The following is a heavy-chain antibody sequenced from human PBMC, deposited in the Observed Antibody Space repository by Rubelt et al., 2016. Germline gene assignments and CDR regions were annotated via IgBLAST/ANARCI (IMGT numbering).Heavy chain of an antibody. CDR3: ARDEQQLVGWFDP. V-gene: IGHV4-39*07. J-gene: IGHJ5*02. Sequence: QVQLQESGPGLVKPSETLSLTCTVSGGSISSSSYYWGWIRQPPGKGLEWIGSIYYSGSTYYNPSLKSRVTISVDTSKNQFSLKLSSVTAADTAVYYCARDEQQLVGWFDPWGQGTLVTVSS. CDR2: IYYSGST. D-gene: IGHD6-13*01. CDR1: GGSISSSSYY.